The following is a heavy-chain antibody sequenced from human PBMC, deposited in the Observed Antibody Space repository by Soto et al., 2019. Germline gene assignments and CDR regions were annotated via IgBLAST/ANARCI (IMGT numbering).Heavy chain of an antibody. CDR3: VRRALTLVRGVIRVFLCLVV. Sequence: GASLKISCKGSGYAFPSYWIGWVRQTPGKGLEWMGIFYPGDSDTRYSPSFQGQVTISADNSISTAYLQWSSLTASDTATYYCVRRALTLVRGVIRVFLCLVVWRQGTTLTAFS. CDR2: FYPGDSDT. V-gene: IGHV5-51*01. J-gene: IGHJ6*02. CDR1: GYAFPSYW. D-gene: IGHD3-10*01.